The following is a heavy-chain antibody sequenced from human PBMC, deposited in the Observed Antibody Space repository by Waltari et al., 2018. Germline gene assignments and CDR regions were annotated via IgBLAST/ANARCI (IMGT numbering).Heavy chain of an antibody. J-gene: IGHJ4*02. D-gene: IGHD5-12*01. CDR3: ARDRGNSDSDYFDY. V-gene: IGHV1-2*02. CDR2: INPKSGGT. Sequence: QVQLVQSRTEVKKSGASVKVSCKASGYTFTGYYIHWVRQAPGQGLAWMGWINPKSGGTNYAQRFQGRVTMAGETSISTAYMELSRLNSDDTAVYYCARDRGNSDSDYFDYWGQGTLVTVPS. CDR1: GYTFTGYY.